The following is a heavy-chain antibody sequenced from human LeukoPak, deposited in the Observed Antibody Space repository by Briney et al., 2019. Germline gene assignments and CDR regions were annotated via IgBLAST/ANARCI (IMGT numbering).Heavy chain of an antibody. J-gene: IGHJ6*02. CDR1: XFTXSXYG. V-gene: IGHV3-33*01. Sequence: GSXXLXCXAXXFTXSXYGMHWVRQAPGKGLEWVXVIWYDGSNKYYADSVKGRFTISRDNSKNTLYLQMNSLRAEDTAVYYCARDHPYSSSSGYYYYYGMDVWGQGTTVTVSS. CDR3: ARDHPYSSSSGYYYYYGMDV. D-gene: IGHD6-6*01. CDR2: IWYDGSNK.